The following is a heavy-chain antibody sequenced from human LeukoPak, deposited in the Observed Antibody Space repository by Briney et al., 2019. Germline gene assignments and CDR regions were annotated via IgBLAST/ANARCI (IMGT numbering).Heavy chain of an antibody. CDR2: ISAYNANT. Sequence: ASVKVSCKASGYTFTTYSISWLRQAPGEGLEWMGWISAYNANTNYVQKFHGRVTMTTDTSTTTAYMELRSLRSDDTAVYFCARAQYGGKSGSWYSDLWGRGTLVTVSS. V-gene: IGHV1-18*01. J-gene: IGHJ2*01. CDR3: ARAQYGGKSGSWYSDL. CDR1: GYTFTTYS. D-gene: IGHD4-23*01.